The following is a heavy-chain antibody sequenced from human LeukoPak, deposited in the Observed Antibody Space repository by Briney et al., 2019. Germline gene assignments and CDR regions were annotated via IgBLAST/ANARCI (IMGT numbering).Heavy chain of an antibody. CDR3: TTYDFWSGYYMGPWYYYYYMDV. V-gene: IGHV3-15*01. D-gene: IGHD3-3*01. J-gene: IGHJ6*03. CDR2: IKSKTDGGTT. CDR1: GFTFSNAW. Sequence: GGSLRLSCAASGFTFSNAWMSWVRQAPGKGLEWVGRIKSKTDGGTTDYAAPVKGRFTISRDESKNTLYLQMNSLKTEDTAVYYCTTYDFWSGYYMGPWYYYYYMDVWGKGTTVTVSS.